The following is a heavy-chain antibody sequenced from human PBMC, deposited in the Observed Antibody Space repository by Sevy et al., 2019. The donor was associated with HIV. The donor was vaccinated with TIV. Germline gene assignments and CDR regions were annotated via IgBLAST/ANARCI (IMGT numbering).Heavy chain of an antibody. Sequence: GGSLRLSCAASGFTYGTHSMNWVRQAPGKGLEWVSYISGGSRTIYYADSVKGRFTISRDNAKNSLSLQMNSLRVEDTAVYYCARDGRRGYDMEVWGQGTTVTVSS. CDR1: GFTYGTHS. CDR2: ISGGSRTI. V-gene: IGHV3-48*01. CDR3: ARDGRRGYDMEV. D-gene: IGHD3-10*01. J-gene: IGHJ6*02.